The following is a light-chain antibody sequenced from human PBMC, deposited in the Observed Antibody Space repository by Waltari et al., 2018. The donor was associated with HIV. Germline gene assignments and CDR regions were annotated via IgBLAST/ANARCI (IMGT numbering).Light chain of an antibody. CDR1: RSNLGRNT. Sequence: QSVLTQPPSASGAPGQRVPIPCSANRSNLGRNTVPLYQQPPETAPKLLIYTNNQRPSGVPDRFSGSKSGTSASLAISGLQSGDEADYYCSTWDGGLRGVVFGGGTKLTVL. CDR2: TNN. CDR3: STWDGGLRGVV. V-gene: IGLV1-44*01. J-gene: IGLJ2*01.